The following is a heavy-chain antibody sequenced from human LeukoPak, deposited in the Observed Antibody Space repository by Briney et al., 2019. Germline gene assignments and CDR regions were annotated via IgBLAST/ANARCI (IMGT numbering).Heavy chain of an antibody. V-gene: IGHV3-21*01. CDR1: GFTFSTYS. D-gene: IGHD6-13*01. CDR3: ARDPGYSSSPYYFDY. Sequence: KAGGSLRLSCAASGFTFSTYSMNWVRQAPGKGLEWVSSISSGRTYIYYADSVKGRFTISRDNAKNSLYLQMNSLRAEDTAVYYCARDPGYSSSPYYFDYWGQGTLVTVSS. J-gene: IGHJ4*02. CDR2: ISSGRTYI.